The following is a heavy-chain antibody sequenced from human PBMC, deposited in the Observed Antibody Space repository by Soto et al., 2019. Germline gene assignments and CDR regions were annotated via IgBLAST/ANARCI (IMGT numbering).Heavy chain of an antibody. Sequence: SQTLSLTCAISGDTVSSNSATWNWIRQSPSRGLEWLGRTYYRSKWYDEYAVSVKSRITINPDTSKNQFSLQLNSVTPEDTAVYYCVRQRSSSTFYHGMDVWGQGTTVTVSS. V-gene: IGHV6-1*01. CDR2: TYYRSKWYD. CDR1: GDTVSSNSAT. D-gene: IGHD2-2*01. J-gene: IGHJ6*02. CDR3: VRQRSSSTFYHGMDV.